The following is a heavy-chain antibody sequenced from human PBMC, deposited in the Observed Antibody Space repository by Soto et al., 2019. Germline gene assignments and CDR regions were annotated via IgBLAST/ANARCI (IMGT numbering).Heavy chain of an antibody. Sequence: TXGSLSLSCAASGFTFSTYAMSWVRQAPGKGLEWVSSFSGPGGGPYYADSVKGRFTISRDDSKNTLYLQMNSLRAEDTAVYYCAREQYSMVRGVIPYWGQGPLVTVSS. V-gene: IGHV3-23*01. CDR3: AREQYSMVRGVIPY. CDR2: FSGPGGGP. J-gene: IGHJ4*02. CDR1: GFTFSTYA. D-gene: IGHD3-10*01.